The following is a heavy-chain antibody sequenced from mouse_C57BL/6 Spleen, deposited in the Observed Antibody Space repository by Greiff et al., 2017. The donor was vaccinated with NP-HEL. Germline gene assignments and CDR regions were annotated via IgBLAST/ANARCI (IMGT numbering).Heavy chain of an antibody. D-gene: IGHD2-4*01. V-gene: IGHV5-16*01. J-gene: IGHJ2*01. Sequence: EVKLMESEGGLVQPGSSMKLSCTASGFTFSDYYMAWVRQVPEKGLEWVANINYDGSSTYYLDSLKSRFIISRDNAKNILYLQMSSLKSEDTATYYCARDGHYDYGFDYWGQGTTLTVSS. CDR2: INYDGSST. CDR3: ARDGHYDYGFDY. CDR1: GFTFSDYY.